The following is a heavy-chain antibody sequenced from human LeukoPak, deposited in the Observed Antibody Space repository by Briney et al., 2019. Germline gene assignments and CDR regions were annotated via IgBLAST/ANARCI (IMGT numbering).Heavy chain of an antibody. D-gene: IGHD3-16*01. CDR3: RTYRWGDSFEY. Sequence: GGSLRLSCAASGITFSFYWMHWVRQDAGKGLVWVSCINGVGSSTDYAGSVRGRFTISRDNAKNTLYIQMNSLRVEDSAVYYCRTYRWGDSFEYWGQGTLVTVSS. CDR1: GITFSFYW. J-gene: IGHJ4*02. V-gene: IGHV3-74*01. CDR2: INGVGSST.